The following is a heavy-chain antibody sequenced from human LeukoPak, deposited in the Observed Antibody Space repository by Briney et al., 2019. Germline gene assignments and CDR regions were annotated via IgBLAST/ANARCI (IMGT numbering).Heavy chain of an antibody. D-gene: IGHD1-7*01. CDR1: GFTFTSYW. Sequence: EAGGSQRLSCVGSGFTFTSYWMGWVRQAPGKGLEWVAHIKEDGSEKYYVDSVKGRFTISRDNPKNSLYLQMNCLGVEDTAIYYCARAAGTTRTFGYRGQGALVTVSS. J-gene: IGHJ4*02. V-gene: IGHV3-7*04. CDR3: ARAAGTTRTFGY. CDR2: IKEDGSEK.